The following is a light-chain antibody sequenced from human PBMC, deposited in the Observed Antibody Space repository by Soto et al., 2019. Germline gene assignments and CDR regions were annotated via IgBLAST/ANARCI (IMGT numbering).Light chain of an antibody. CDR3: QQYGSSPPIT. CDR1: QSVSSSY. CDR2: GAS. Sequence: EMGLTQSPGTLSLSPGERATLSCRASQSVSSSYLAWYQQKPGQAPRLHIYGASSSATGIPDRFSGSGSGTDFTLTISRLEPEDFAVYYCQQYGSSPPITLGQGTRLEIK. V-gene: IGKV3-20*01. J-gene: IGKJ5*01.